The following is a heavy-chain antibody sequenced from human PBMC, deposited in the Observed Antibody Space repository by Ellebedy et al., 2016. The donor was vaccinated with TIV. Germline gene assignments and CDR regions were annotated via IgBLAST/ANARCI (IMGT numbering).Heavy chain of an antibody. CDR2: IGAYNGNT. V-gene: IGHV1-18*01. Sequence: AASVKVSCKASGYSLTSNGISWVRQDPGQGLEWMGWIGAYNGNTNYAQKFQGRVTMTTDTSTSTVYMDLRSLRSDETAVYYWARGLWFGELDVWGQGTTVTVSS. J-gene: IGHJ6*02. D-gene: IGHD3-10*01. CDR1: GYSLTSNG. CDR3: ARGLWFGELDV.